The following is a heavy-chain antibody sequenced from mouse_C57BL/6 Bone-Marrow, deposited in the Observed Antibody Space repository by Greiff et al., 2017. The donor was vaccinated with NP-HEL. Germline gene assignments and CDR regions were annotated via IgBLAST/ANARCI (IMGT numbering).Heavy chain of an antibody. CDR1: GYTFTDYY. V-gene: IGHV1-76*01. CDR3: ARGDGSLYFDY. J-gene: IGHJ2*01. Sequence: QVQLQQSGAELVRPGASVKLSCKASGYTFTDYYINWVKQRPGQGLEWIARIYPGSGNTYYNEKFKGKATLTAEKSSSTAYMQLSSLTSEDSAVYFCARGDGSLYFDYWGQGTTLTVSS. CDR2: IYPGSGNT. D-gene: IGHD1-1*01.